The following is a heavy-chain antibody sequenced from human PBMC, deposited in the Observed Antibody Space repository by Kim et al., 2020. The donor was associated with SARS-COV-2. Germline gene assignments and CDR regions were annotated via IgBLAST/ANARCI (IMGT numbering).Heavy chain of an antibody. J-gene: IGHJ3*01. CDR1: GFTFSDYY. D-gene: IGHD2-2*01. V-gene: IGHV3-11*01. Sequence: GGSLRLSCAASGFTFSDYYMSWIRQAPGKGLEWVSYISSSGSTIYNADPVKGRFTFSRDNDNNSLYLQMNSLRAEDTAVYYYACDLVVVPAAANRAFYV. CDR3: ACDLVVVPAAANRAFYV. CDR2: ISSSGSTI.